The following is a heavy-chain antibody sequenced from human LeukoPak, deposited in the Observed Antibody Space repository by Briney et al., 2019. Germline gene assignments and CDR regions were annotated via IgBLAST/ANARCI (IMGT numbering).Heavy chain of an antibody. CDR1: GGTFSSYA. D-gene: IGHD4-17*01. CDR3: ARSSTVTTHGGFDY. J-gene: IGHJ4*02. Sequence: SVKVSCTASGGTFSSYAISWVRQAPGQGLEWMGGIIPIFGTANYAQKFQGRVTITADESTSTAYMELSSLRSEDTAVYYCARSSTVTTHGGFDYWGQGTLVTVSS. V-gene: IGHV1-69*13. CDR2: IIPIFGTA.